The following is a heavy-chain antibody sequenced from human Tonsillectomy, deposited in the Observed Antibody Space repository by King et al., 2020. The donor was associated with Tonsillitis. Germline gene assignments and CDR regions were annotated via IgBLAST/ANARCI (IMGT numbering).Heavy chain of an antibody. D-gene: IGHD3-10*01. CDR1: GYTFTGYH. J-gene: IGHJ3*02. CDR2: ISPNSGGT. V-gene: IGHV1-2*02. CDR3: AKIGTAYGAFDI. Sequence: VQLVESGAEVKKPGASVKVSCKASGYTFTGYHMHWVRQARGKGLEWMGWISPNSGGTNKAQMFQGRVTMTRDTSITTAYMELSGLRSDDTAVYSCAKIGTAYGAFDIWGQGTMVTVSS.